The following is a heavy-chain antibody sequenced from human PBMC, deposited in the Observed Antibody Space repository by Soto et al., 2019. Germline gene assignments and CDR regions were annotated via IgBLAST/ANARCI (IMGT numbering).Heavy chain of an antibody. J-gene: IGHJ6*03. CDR1: GDSVSSNSAA. CDR2: TYYRSRWYN. V-gene: IGHV6-1*01. CDR3: AGTTSHQWYYMDV. D-gene: IGHD1-7*01. Sequence: QVQLQDSGPGLVKPSQTLSLTCAISGDSVSSNSAAWNWIRLSPSRGLEWLARTYYRSRWYNDYAVSVRSRITVNPDTSKNHFSLQLTSVTPEDTAVYYCAGTTSHQWYYMDVWGKGTTVTVSS.